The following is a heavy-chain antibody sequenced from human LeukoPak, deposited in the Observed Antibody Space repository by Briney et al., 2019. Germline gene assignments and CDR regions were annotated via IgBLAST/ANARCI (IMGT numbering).Heavy chain of an antibody. D-gene: IGHD3-10*01. Sequence: GESLKIYLKGSGYSLNSYLLDLVRPMPGEGLELIGINYPDDSDTRYSPPFQGQVTISADKSTSTAYLQCSSLKASDTAMYYCARRSITRYAPGSTPDAFDIWGQGTMVTVSS. CDR3: ARRSITRYAPGSTPDAFDI. J-gene: IGHJ3*02. V-gene: IGHV5-51*01. CDR2: NYPDDSDT. CDR1: GYSLNSYL.